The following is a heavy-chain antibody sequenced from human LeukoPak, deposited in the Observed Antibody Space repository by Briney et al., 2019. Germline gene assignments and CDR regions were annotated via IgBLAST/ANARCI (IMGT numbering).Heavy chain of an antibody. J-gene: IGHJ3*02. Sequence: PSETLSLTCTVSGGSISSGSYYWSWIRQPAGKGLEWIGRIYTSGSTNYNPSLKSRVTISVDTSKNQFSLKLSSVTAADTAVYYCARGTNDYYGSGTDHDAFDIWGQGTMVTVSS. V-gene: IGHV4-61*02. CDR1: GGSISSGSYY. D-gene: IGHD3-10*01. CDR3: ARGTNDYYGSGTDHDAFDI. CDR2: IYTSGST.